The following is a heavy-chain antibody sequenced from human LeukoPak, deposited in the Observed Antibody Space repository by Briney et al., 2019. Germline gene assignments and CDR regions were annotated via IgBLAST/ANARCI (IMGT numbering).Heavy chain of an antibody. D-gene: IGHD3-16*02. Sequence: ASVKVSCKASGYTLTSYDINWVRQATGQGLEWMGWMNPDSSNTGYAQKLQGRVTMTRNTSISTAYMELSSLRSEDTAVYYCARGPQKAYDIVSGSYRYHFDYWGQGTLVTVSS. V-gene: IGHV1-8*01. J-gene: IGHJ4*02. CDR3: ARGPQKAYDIVSGSYRYHFDY. CDR2: MNPDSSNT. CDR1: GYTLTSYD.